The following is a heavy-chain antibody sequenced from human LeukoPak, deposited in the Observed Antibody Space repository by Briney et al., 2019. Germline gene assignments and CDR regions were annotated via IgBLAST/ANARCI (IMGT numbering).Heavy chain of an antibody. V-gene: IGHV3-74*01. Sequence: PGGSLRLSCVVSGFTFSSSWMHWVRQAPGRGLVYVSRISSDGSDIFYADSVKGRFTISRDNSKNMLYLQMNSLKTEDTAVYYCTRVWGIAAPGRWFDPWGQGTLVTVSS. CDR3: TRVWGIAAPGRWFDP. J-gene: IGHJ5*02. D-gene: IGHD6-13*01. CDR2: ISSDGSDI. CDR1: GFTFSSSW.